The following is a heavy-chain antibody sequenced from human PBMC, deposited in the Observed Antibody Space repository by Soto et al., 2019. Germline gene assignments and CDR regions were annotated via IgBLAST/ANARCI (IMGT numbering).Heavy chain of an antibody. CDR3: ASWLQREHACAI. J-gene: IGHJ3*02. V-gene: IGHV3-53*01. CDR1: GLTISDRKY. D-gene: IGHD1-1*01. CDR2: LYSTSGT. Sequence: DVQLVESGGALIQPGGSLRLSCAVSGLTISDRKYITWVRQDPGKGLEWVSALYSTSGTYYADLVRGRFTVSRDHLKNTVYLQINDLRPDDTALYCCASWLQREHACAIWGLWTMVTVSS.